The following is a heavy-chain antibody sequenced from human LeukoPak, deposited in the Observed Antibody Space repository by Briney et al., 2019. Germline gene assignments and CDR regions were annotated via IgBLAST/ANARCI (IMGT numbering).Heavy chain of an antibody. V-gene: IGHV3-23*01. CDR1: GFTFSSYA. J-gene: IGHJ3*02. CDR3: ASDLRVGHERYEAFNI. CDR2: ISGSGGST. D-gene: IGHD3-16*01. Sequence: GGSLRLSCAASGFTFSSYAMSWVRQAPGKGLEWVSAISGSGGSTYYGDSVKGRFTISRDNSKNTLHLQMNSLRDEDTSVYYCASDLRVGHERYEAFNIWGQGTMVIVSS.